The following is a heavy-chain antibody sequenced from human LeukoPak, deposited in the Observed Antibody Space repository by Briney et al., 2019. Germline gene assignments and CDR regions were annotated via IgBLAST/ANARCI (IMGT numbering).Heavy chain of an antibody. CDR3: ARDDKWAFDY. D-gene: IGHD1-26*01. Sequence: GGSLRLSCAASGVTFRCYRMNWLRQAPGLGLIWVSYISSSGSAIHYADSVKGRFTISRDNAKNSLYLQMNNLRTEDTVVYYCARDDKWAFDYWGQGTLVTVSS. CDR2: ISSSGSAI. V-gene: IGHV3-48*04. CDR1: GVTFRCYR. J-gene: IGHJ4*02.